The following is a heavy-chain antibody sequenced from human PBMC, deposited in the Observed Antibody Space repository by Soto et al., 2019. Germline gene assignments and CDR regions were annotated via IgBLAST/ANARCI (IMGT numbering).Heavy chain of an antibody. V-gene: IGHV4-39*01. D-gene: IGHD3-16*01. CDR1: GSSISSSGYY. CDR3: ARLPSQHWVDY. J-gene: IGHJ4*02. CDR2: MYYNVGT. Sequence: PSETLSLTCTVSGSSISSSGYYWGWIRQSPGKGLEWVVSMYYNVGTYYNPSLKSRVTISVDTSANQFSLKLSSVTAADTALYYCARLPSQHWVDYWGQGTLVTVSS.